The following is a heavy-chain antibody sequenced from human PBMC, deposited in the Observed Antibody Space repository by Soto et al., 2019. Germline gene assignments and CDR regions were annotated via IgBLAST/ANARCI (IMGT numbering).Heavy chain of an antibody. CDR1: GYSFAGYW. Sequence: GESLKISCKGSGYSFAGYWITWVRQKPGKGLEWMGRIDPSDSQTYYSPSFRGHVTISVTRSITTVFLQWSSLRASDTAMFYCARQIYDSDTGPNFQYYFDSWGQGTPVTVSS. D-gene: IGHD3-22*01. V-gene: IGHV5-10-1*01. CDR2: IDPSDSQT. J-gene: IGHJ4*02. CDR3: ARQIYDSDTGPNFQYYFDS.